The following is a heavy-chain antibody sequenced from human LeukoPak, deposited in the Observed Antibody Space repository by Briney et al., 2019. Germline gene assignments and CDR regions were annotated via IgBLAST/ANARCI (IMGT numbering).Heavy chain of an antibody. CDR3: ARDRAAGHYFDY. V-gene: IGHV4-4*02. D-gene: IGHD6-13*01. J-gene: IGHJ4*02. CDR2: IYHSGST. CDR1: GGSISSSNW. Sequence: SETLSLTCAVSGGSISSSNWWSWVRQPPGKGLEWIGEIYHSGSTNYNPSLKSRVTMSVDTSKNQFSLKLSSVTAADTAVYYCARDRAAGHYFDYWGQGTLVTVFS.